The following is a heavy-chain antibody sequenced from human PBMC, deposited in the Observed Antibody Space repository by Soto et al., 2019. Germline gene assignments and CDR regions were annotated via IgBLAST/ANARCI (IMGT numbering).Heavy chain of an antibody. Sequence: QVQLVQSGAEVKKPGASVKVSCKASGYTFTSYGISWVRQAPGQGLEWMGWISAYNGNTNYAQKLQGRVTMTTDTSTSIAYMELRSLRSDDTAVYYCARRISGYDFPYYYYGMDVWGQGTTVTVSS. CDR2: ISAYNGNT. J-gene: IGHJ6*02. D-gene: IGHD5-12*01. CDR1: GYTFTSYG. CDR3: ARRISGYDFPYYYYGMDV. V-gene: IGHV1-18*04.